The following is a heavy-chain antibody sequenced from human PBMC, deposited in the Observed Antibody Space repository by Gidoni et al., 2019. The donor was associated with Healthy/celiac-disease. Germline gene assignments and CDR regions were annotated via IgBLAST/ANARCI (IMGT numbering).Heavy chain of an antibody. J-gene: IGHJ4*02. V-gene: IGHV4-39*01. CDR1: GGPISSSSYY. D-gene: IGHD1-26*01. CDR3: AGRGSSSSTPFDY. Sequence: QLPLQESCPGLVKPSETLSLTCTVPGGPISSSSYYWGWIRQPPGKGLEWIGSIYYSGSTYYNPSLKSRVTISVDTSKNQFSLKLSSVTAADTAVYYCAGRGSSSSTPFDYWGQGTLVTVSS. CDR2: IYYSGST.